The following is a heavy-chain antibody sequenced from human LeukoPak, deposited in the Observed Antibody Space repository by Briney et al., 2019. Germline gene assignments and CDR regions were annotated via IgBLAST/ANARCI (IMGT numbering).Heavy chain of an antibody. CDR2: IYYSGRT. J-gene: IGHJ4*02. V-gene: IGHV4-39*07. CDR3: ARVVKDILSGSPPGLPDS. D-gene: IGHD3-9*01. CDR1: GVSISSTRYY. Sequence: SETLSLTCTVSGVSISSTRYYWAWIRQPPGKGLEWIGSIYYSGRTYYNPSLKSRVTTSVDPSKNQFSLKLISVTAADTAVYYCARVVKDILSGSPPGLPDSWGQGTLVTVSS.